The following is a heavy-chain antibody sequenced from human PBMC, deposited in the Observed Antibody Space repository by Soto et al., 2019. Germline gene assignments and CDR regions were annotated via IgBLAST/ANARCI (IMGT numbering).Heavy chain of an antibody. CDR1: GFTFSSYA. D-gene: IGHD5-12*01. CDR2: IRASGGST. Sequence: LRLSCAASGFTFSSYAMTWVRQAPGKGLEWVSTIRASGGSTYYADSMQGRFTISRDNSMNTVFLHMNSLRAEDTAIYYCAKGGYTSPFDYWGLGNLVTVSS. V-gene: IGHV3-23*01. CDR3: AKGGYTSPFDY. J-gene: IGHJ4*02.